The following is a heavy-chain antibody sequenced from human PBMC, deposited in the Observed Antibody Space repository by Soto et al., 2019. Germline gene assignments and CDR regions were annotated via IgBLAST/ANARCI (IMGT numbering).Heavy chain of an antibody. V-gene: IGHV1-46*01. CDR1: GYTFTSYY. Sequence: ASVKVSCKASGYTFTSYYMHWVRQAPGQGLEWMGIINPSGGSTSYAQKFQGRVTMTRDTSTSTAYMELRSLRSDDTAVYYCARDNPGTTSIDYWGQGTLVTVSS. D-gene: IGHD1-7*01. J-gene: IGHJ4*02. CDR2: INPSGGST. CDR3: ARDNPGTTSIDY.